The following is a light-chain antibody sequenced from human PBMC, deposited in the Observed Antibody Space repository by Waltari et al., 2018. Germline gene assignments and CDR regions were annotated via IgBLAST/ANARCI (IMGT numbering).Light chain of an antibody. J-gene: IGKJ4*01. CDR3: QQRSNWLT. V-gene: IGKV3D-11*02. CDR2: DAS. Sequence: IALTQSPATLSLSPGERATLSCRASQSVSSYLAWYQQKPGQAPRLLIYDASNSATGIPARCSGSGPGTDFTLTISSLEPEDFAVYYCQQRSNWLTFGGGTKVEIK. CDR1: QSVSSY.